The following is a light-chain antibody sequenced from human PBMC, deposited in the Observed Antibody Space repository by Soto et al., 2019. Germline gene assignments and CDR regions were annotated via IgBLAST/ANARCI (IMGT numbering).Light chain of an antibody. Sequence: SYELTQPPSVSVSPGQTASITCSGGTLGDKYACGNQQKPGQSPVLLIYDDTTRPSGIPERFSGSNSGNTATLTISGTQAMDEADYYCQTWDSNTYVFGTGTKLTVL. V-gene: IGLV3-1*01. CDR2: DDT. J-gene: IGLJ1*01. CDR1: TLGDKY. CDR3: QTWDSNTYV.